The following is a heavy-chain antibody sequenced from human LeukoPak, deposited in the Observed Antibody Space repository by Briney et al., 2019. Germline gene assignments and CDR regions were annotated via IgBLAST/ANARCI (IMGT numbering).Heavy chain of an antibody. J-gene: IGHJ4*02. D-gene: IGHD4/OR15-4a*01. CDR3: ANSITSSGAAY. V-gene: IGHV4-59*08. CDR2: VYYTGTT. Sequence: SETLSLTCTVSGGSIRSYYWSWSRQPPGKGLEWIGYVYYTGTTNYNPSLKSRVTMSVDTSRNQFSLKLTSVTAADTAIYYCANSITSSGAAYWGPGTLVTVSS. CDR1: GGSIRSYY.